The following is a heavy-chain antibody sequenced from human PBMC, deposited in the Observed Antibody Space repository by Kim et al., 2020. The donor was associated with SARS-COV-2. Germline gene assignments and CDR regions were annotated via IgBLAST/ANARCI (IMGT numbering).Heavy chain of an antibody. D-gene: IGHD6-13*01. CDR1: AGTFSSYA. Sequence: SVKVSCKASAGTFSSYAISWVRQAPGQGLEWMGGIIPIFGTANYAQKFQGRVTITADESTSTAYMELSSLRSEDTAVYYCARDFRIAAAGNGFDPWGQGTLVTVSS. CDR2: IIPIFGTA. CDR3: ARDFRIAAAGNGFDP. J-gene: IGHJ5*02. V-gene: IGHV1-69*13.